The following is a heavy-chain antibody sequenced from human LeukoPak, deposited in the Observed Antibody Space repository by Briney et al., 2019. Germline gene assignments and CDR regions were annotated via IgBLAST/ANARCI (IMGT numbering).Heavy chain of an antibody. CDR1: GFTFSSYG. CDR3: AKDPRMAVAGYDAFDI. J-gene: IGHJ3*02. D-gene: IGHD6-19*01. V-gene: IGHV3-30*18. Sequence: GGSLRLSCAASGFTFSSYGMHWVRQAPGKGLEWVAVISYDGSNKYYADSVKGRFTISRDNSKNTLYLQMNSLRAEDTAVYYCAKDPRMAVAGYDAFDIWGQGTMVTVSS. CDR2: ISYDGSNK.